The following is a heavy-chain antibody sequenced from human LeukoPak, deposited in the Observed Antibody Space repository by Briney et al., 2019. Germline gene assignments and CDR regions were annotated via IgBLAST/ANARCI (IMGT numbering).Heavy chain of an antibody. V-gene: IGHV4-61*02. CDR3: ARGVTTDY. CDR2: IYTSGST. Sequence: PSETLSLTCTVSGGSISSSSYYWSWIRQRAGKGLEWIGRIYTSGSTNYNPSLKSRVTMSVDTSKNQFSLKLSSVTAADTAVYYCARGVTTDYWGQGTLVTVSS. J-gene: IGHJ4*02. CDR1: GGSISSSSYY. D-gene: IGHD4-17*01.